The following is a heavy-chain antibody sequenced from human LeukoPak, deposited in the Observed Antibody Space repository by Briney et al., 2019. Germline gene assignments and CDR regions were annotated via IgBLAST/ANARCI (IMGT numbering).Heavy chain of an antibody. CDR1: GFTFSSYE. Sequence: PGGSLRLSCAASGFTFSSYEMSGVRQAPGKGLEWVSYISSSGSIKYYADSVKGRFTISRDNAKNSLYLQMNSLRAEDTAVYYCARDGDCSSTSCYAGDYFDYWGQGTLVTVSS. CDR3: ARDGDCSSTSCYAGDYFDY. CDR2: ISSSGSIK. V-gene: IGHV3-48*03. D-gene: IGHD2-2*01. J-gene: IGHJ4*02.